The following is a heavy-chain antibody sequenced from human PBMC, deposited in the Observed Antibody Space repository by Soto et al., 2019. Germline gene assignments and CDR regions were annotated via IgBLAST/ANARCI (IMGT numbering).Heavy chain of an antibody. D-gene: IGHD3-3*01. CDR2: VYYSGSA. V-gene: IGHV4-59*01. Sequence: QVQLQQSGPGLVNPSATLSLTCTVSGGSISDYYWSWIRQPPGKTLEWIGYVYYSGSANYNPSLKSRVSISVDTDKNQFSVHLSSVTAADTAVYYCGRDRGVVIPNAFDLWGRGTMVTVSS. CDR1: GGSISDYY. CDR3: GRDRGVVIPNAFDL. J-gene: IGHJ3*01.